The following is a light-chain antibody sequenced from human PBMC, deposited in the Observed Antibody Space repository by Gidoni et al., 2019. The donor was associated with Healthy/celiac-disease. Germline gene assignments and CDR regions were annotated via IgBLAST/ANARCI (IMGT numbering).Light chain of an antibody. CDR3: VTWDSSMSVL. Sequence: QSVFTPPPSVSAAPGQKVTISCSGSSSNIGNNYVSWYQQLPGTAPKLLIFEDNRRSSGIPDRFSGSKSGTSATLDIIGLQSGDEADYYCVTWDSSMSVLFGGGTKLTVL. CDR2: EDN. V-gene: IGLV1-51*01. J-gene: IGLJ3*02. CDR1: SSNIGNNY.